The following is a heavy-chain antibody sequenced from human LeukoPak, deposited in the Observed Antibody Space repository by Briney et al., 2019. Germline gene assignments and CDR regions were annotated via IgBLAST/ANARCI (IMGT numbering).Heavy chain of an antibody. J-gene: IGHJ4*02. Sequence: GGSLRLSCTASGFTFGDYAMSWFRQAPGKGLEWVGFIRSKAYGGTTESAASVKGRFTISRDDSKSIAYPQMNSLKTEDTAVYYCARGGVYCSSVSCSVDYWGQGILVTVSS. CDR1: GFTFGDYA. CDR2: IRSKAYGGTT. V-gene: IGHV3-49*03. CDR3: ARGGVYCSSVSCSVDY. D-gene: IGHD2-2*01.